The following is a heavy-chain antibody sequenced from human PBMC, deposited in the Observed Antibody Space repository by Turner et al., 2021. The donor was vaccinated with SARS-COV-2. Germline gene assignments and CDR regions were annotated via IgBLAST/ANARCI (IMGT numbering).Heavy chain of an antibody. J-gene: IGHJ4*02. Sequence: QVLLLESGGGVVQPGRSLRLSCVVSGFPFNNYGMYWVRQAPGEGLEWVAVISYDGRNTYYAESVKGRFTISRDNAENSLYLQMTSLRADDTAVYYCTKGLQLGAAFDFWGQGALVTVSS. CDR3: TKGLQLGAAFDF. CDR2: ISYDGRNT. CDR1: GFPFNNYG. V-gene: IGHV3-30*18. D-gene: IGHD6-25*01.